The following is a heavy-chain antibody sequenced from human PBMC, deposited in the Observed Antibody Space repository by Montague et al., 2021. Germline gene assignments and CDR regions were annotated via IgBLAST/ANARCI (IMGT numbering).Heavy chain of an antibody. D-gene: IGHD3-10*01. V-gene: IGHV4-59*08. CDR3: AKQDYFVSGTSYKGFDP. J-gene: IGHJ5*02. CDR1: SAAIFHAV. CDR2: LLYGCPT. Sequence: SETLSLTCAGSSAAIFHAVVSRRRRPPGHALEFLSSLLYGCPTSHNPSLKSRVTMSIDTSTNQFSLKLSFVTAADTAVYYCAKQDYFVSGTSYKGFDPWGQGILVTVS.